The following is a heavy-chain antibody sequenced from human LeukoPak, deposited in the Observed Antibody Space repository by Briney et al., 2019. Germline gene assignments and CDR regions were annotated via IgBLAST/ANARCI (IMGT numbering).Heavy chain of an antibody. J-gene: IGHJ4*02. CDR3: AKGYIQLWWFDY. CDR1: GFTFSPYA. CDR2: ISGSGDGA. V-gene: IGHV3-23*01. Sequence: PGGSLRLSCAASGFTFSPYAMSWDRQAPGKGLQWVSLISGSGDGAHYADSVKGRFTISRDDSKNTVYLQMTNLRAEDTAVYYCAKGYIQLWWFDYWGQGTLVTVSS. D-gene: IGHD2-21*01.